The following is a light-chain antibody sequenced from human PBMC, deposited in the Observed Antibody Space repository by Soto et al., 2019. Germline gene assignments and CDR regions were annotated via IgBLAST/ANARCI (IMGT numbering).Light chain of an antibody. J-gene: IGLJ1*01. V-gene: IGLV2-14*03. CDR3: CSQNTGSTRYV. CDR1: STDVDSYNY. Sequence: QSALTQPASVSGSPGQSITISCSGTSTDVDSYNYVSWYQLHPGEAPKVMIYDVNSRPSGVSNRFSGSRSGNTASLTISGLQDEDEAHYYCCSQNTGSTRYVFGTGTKLTVL. CDR2: DVN.